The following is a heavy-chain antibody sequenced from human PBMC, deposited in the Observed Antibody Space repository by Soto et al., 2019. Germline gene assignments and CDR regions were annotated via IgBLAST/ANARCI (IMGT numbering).Heavy chain of an antibody. CDR3: AREGVAPYFYYGTDV. J-gene: IGHJ6*02. Sequence: QVQLVQSGAEVKKPGASVKVSCKASGYTFTRSGISWVRQSPGQGPEWMGWISSYNGDTNYAQTLQGRVTMTTDTSTSTAYMELRSLRSDDKAVYYCAREGVAPYFYYGTDVWGPGTPGTVSS. CDR1: GYTFTRSG. D-gene: IGHD5-12*01. V-gene: IGHV1-18*01. CDR2: ISSYNGDT.